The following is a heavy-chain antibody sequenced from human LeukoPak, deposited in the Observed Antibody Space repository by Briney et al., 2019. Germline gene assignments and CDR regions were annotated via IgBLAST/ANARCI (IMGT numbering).Heavy chain of an antibody. CDR2: INHSGST. V-gene: IGHV4-34*01. CDR1: GGSFNGYY. Sequence: SETLSLTCAVYGGSFNGYYWSWIRQPPGKGLEWIGEINHSGSTNYNPSLKSRVTISVDTSKNQFSLKLSSVTAADTAVYYCARMTTSAFDIWGQGTMVTVSS. CDR3: ARMTTSAFDI. D-gene: IGHD4-11*01. J-gene: IGHJ3*02.